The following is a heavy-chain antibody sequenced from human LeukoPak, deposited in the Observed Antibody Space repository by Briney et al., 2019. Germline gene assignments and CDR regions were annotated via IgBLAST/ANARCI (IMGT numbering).Heavy chain of an antibody. CDR3: AKGYGWEAPYYYYYMDV. Sequence: GGSLRLSCAASGFTFTDYWMHWVRQVAGKGLVWVSRINGDLTNTTYADSVKGRFTISRDNAKNTLYLQMNSLRAEDTAVYYCAKGYGWEAPYYYYYMDVWGKGTTVTISS. CDR2: INGDLTNT. J-gene: IGHJ6*03. CDR1: GFTFTDYW. V-gene: IGHV3-74*03. D-gene: IGHD1-26*01.